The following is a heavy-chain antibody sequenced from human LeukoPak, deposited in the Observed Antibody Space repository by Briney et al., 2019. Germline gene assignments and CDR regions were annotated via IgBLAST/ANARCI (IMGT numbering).Heavy chain of an antibody. D-gene: IGHD3-3*01. CDR1: GYTFTSYD. CDR3: ARSYYDFWSGYYAFDI. CDR2: MNPNSGNT. V-gene: IGHV1-8*03. Sequence: GASVKVSCKASGYTFTSYDINWVRQATGQGLEWMGWMNPNSGNTGYAQKFQGRVTITRNTSISTAYMELSSLRSEDTAVYYCARSYYDFWSGYYAFDIWGQGTMVTASS. J-gene: IGHJ3*02.